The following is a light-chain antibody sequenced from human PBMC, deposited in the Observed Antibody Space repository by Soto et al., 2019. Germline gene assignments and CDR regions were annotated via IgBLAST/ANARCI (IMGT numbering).Light chain of an antibody. CDR1: QGISSA. Sequence: AIQLTQSPSSLSASAGDRVTITCRASQGISSALAWYQQKSGKAPKLLIYDASSLKSGVPSRFSGSGSGTDFTLTISSLQPEDFATYYCQQFNIYPRTFGQGTKVEVK. V-gene: IGKV1-13*02. CDR2: DAS. CDR3: QQFNIYPRT. J-gene: IGKJ1*01.